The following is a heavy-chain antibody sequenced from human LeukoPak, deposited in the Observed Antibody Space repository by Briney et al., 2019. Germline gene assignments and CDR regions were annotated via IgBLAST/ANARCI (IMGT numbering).Heavy chain of an antibody. Sequence: GGSLRLSYAASGFTLSSYAMSWVRQAPGKGLEWVSAISGSGGSTYYADSVKGRFTISRDNAKNSLYLQMNSLRDEDTAVYYCARERQMGATPFDYWGQGSLVTVSS. CDR3: ARERQMGATPFDY. CDR1: GFTLSSYA. D-gene: IGHD1-26*01. V-gene: IGHV3-23*01. CDR2: ISGSGGST. J-gene: IGHJ4*02.